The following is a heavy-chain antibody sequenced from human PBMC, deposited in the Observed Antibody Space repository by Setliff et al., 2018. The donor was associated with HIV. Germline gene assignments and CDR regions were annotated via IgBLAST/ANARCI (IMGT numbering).Heavy chain of an antibody. J-gene: IGHJ4*02. CDR2: IYSGGDT. CDR1: GFSFSRYW. D-gene: IGHD2-15*01. V-gene: IGHV3-66*02. Sequence: GGSLRLSCAASGFSFSRYWMSWVRQAPGKGLEWVSLIYSGGDTYYADSVKGRFTISRDNSKNMLYLQMNNLRADDTAVYYCAREPCSGGSCYSGYFDYWGQGTLVTVSS. CDR3: AREPCSGGSCYSGYFDY.